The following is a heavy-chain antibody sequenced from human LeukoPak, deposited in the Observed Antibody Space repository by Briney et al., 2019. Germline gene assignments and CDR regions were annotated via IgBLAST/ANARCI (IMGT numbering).Heavy chain of an antibody. CDR1: GGSFSGYY. V-gene: IGHV4-34*01. CDR3: AKFSQGVFGWFDP. CDR2: INHSGST. D-gene: IGHD6-13*01. Sequence: SETLSLTCAVYGGSFSGYYWSWIRQPPGKGLEWIGEINHSGSTNYNPSLKSRVTISVDTSKNQFSLQLSSVTAADTAVYYCAKFSQGVFGWFDPWGQGTLVTVSS. J-gene: IGHJ5*02.